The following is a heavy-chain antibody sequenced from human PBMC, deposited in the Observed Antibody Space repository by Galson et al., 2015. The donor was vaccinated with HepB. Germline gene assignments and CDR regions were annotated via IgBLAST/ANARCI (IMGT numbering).Heavy chain of an antibody. CDR3: ARDLGGEDY. CDR2: ISYDGSNK. D-gene: IGHD3-10*01. J-gene: IGHJ4*02. V-gene: IGHV3-30*04. Sequence: SLRLSCAASGFTFSSYAMHWVRQAPGKGLEWVAVISYDGSNKYYADSVKGRFTISRDNSKNTLYLQMNSLRAEDTAVYYCARDLGGEDYWGQGTLVTVSS. CDR1: GFTFSSYA.